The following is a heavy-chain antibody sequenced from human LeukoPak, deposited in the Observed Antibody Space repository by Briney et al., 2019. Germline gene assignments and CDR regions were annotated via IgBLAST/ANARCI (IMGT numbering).Heavy chain of an antibody. CDR3: ARRGSLTSDAVDI. D-gene: IGHD3-9*01. CDR2: IYPGDSNT. Sequence: GESLKISCKASGYTFSNYCVGWVRPMPGKGLEWMGIIYPGDSNTRYSPSFEGQVLISADKSISTVYLHWGSLKASDTAMYFCARRGSLTSDAVDIWGQGTLVSV. V-gene: IGHV5-51*01. J-gene: IGHJ3*02. CDR1: GYTFSNYC.